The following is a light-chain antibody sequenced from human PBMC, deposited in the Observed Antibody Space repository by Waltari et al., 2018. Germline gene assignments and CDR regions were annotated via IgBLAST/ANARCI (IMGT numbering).Light chain of an antibody. CDR3: QQYYSAPYT. CDR1: QSFLYNSNNKNY. J-gene: IGKJ2*01. CDR2: WAS. V-gene: IGKV4-1*01. Sequence: DIVMTQSPDSLAVSLGERATINCKSSQSFLYNSNNKNYLTWYQQKPGQPPKLPIYWASTRESGVPDRFSGSASGTDFTLTISSLQAEDVAVYYCQQYYSAPYTFGQGTKLEIK.